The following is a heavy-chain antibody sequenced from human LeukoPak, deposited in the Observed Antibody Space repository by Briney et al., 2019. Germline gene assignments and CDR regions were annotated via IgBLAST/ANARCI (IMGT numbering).Heavy chain of an antibody. Sequence: GGSLRLSCAAPGFPFSTYGMHWVRQAPGKGLEWVAFIRYDGSNKFYGDSVKGRFAISRDNSKNTLYLQMNSLRDEDTAVYYCAKSDLGIAAAGTGNWGQGTLVTVSS. D-gene: IGHD6-13*01. CDR1: GFPFSTYG. CDR2: IRYDGSNK. J-gene: IGHJ4*02. CDR3: AKSDLGIAAAGTGN. V-gene: IGHV3-30*02.